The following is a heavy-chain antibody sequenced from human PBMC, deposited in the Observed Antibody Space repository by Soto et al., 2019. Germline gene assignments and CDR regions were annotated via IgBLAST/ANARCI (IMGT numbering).Heavy chain of an antibody. Sequence: ETLSLTCAVYGGSFSGYYWSWIRQPPGKGLEWIGEINHSGSTNYNPSLKSRVTISVDTSKNQFSLKLSSVTAADTAVYYCARVRRIYGMDVWGQGTTVTVSS. D-gene: IGHD3-10*01. CDR1: GGSFSGYY. V-gene: IGHV4-34*01. CDR2: INHSGST. J-gene: IGHJ6*02. CDR3: ARVRRIYGMDV.